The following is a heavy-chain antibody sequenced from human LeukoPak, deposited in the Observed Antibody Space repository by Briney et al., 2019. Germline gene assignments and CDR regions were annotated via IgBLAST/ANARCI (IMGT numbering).Heavy chain of an antibody. Sequence: GGSLRLSCAASGXTFDDYAMHWVRQAPGKGLEWVSLISGDGGSTYYADSVKGRFTISRDNSKNSLYLQMNSLRTEDTALYYCAKDISHLRYSSGWYERNYYYGMDVWGQGTTVTVSS. D-gene: IGHD6-19*01. J-gene: IGHJ6*02. V-gene: IGHV3-43*02. CDR2: ISGDGGST. CDR1: GXTFDDYA. CDR3: AKDISHLRYSSGWYERNYYYGMDV.